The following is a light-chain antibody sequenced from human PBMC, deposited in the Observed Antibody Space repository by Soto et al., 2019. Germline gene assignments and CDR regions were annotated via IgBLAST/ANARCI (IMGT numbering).Light chain of an antibody. V-gene: IGKV3-20*01. CDR1: QSVSSSY. Sequence: EIVLTQSPGTLSLSPGERATLSCRASQSVSSSYLAWYQQKPGQAPRLLIYGASSRSTGIPDRFSCRGSGTDFTLTISRLEPEDFAVYYCQQYGSSLFTFGPGTKVDLK. CDR3: QQYGSSLFT. J-gene: IGKJ3*01. CDR2: GAS.